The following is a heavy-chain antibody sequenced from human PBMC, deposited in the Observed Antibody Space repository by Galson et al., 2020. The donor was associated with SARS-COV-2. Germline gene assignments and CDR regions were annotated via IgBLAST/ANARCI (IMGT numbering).Heavy chain of an antibody. CDR1: GYTFNDYN. Sequence: ASVKVSCKASGYTFNDYNIHWVRQVPGHRLEWMGWIKPNSGGTNSAQMFQGRVTMTSDTSITTAYMELSRLTSDDVAVYYCARRNTNSWRFDYWGQGTLVTVSS. V-gene: IGHV1-2*02. CDR2: IKPNSGGT. D-gene: IGHD6-13*01. CDR3: ARRNTNSWRFDY. J-gene: IGHJ4*02.